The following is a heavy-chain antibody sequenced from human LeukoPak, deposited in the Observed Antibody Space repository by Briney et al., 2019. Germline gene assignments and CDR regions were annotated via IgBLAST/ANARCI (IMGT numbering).Heavy chain of an antibody. CDR2: ISSSSSYT. CDR3: ARSSSWYLFDY. J-gene: IGHJ4*02. D-gene: IGHD6-13*01. CDR1: GFTFSDYY. V-gene: IGHV3-11*03. Sequence: GGSLRLSCAASGFTFSDYYMSWIRQAPGKGLEWVSDISSSSSYTNYADSVKGRFTISRDNAKNSLYLQMNSLRAEDTAVYYCARSSSWYLFDYWGQGTLVTVSS.